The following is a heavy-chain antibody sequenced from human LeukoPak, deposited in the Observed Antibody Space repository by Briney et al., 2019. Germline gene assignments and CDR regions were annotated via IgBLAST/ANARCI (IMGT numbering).Heavy chain of an antibody. CDR1: GFTFSSYS. CDR2: ISSSSTYI. J-gene: IGHJ4*02. V-gene: IGHV3-21*01. Sequence: GGSLRLSCAASGFTFSSYSMNWVRQAPGKGLEWVSSISSSSTYIFYADSVKGRFTISRDNAKNSLYLQMNGLRAEDTAVYYCARGLGTTVTNEYYYDTIGYYDGGLDNWGQGTLVTVSS. D-gene: IGHD3-22*01. CDR3: ARGLGTTVTNEYYYDTIGYYDGGLDN.